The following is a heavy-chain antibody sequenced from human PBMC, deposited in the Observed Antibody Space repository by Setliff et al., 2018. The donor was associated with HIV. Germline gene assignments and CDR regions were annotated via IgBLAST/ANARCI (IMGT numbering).Heavy chain of an antibody. Sequence: PSETLSLTCSVSGISINGYYWSWIRQSPRTRLEWIGYVSSIGNTNYNPSLKSRVAISVDTSKNQFSLQLNSVTAADTAVYFCARTRAPYFFDFWGQGAQVTVSS. J-gene: IGHJ4*02. CDR3: ARTRAPYFFDF. D-gene: IGHD1-26*01. CDR1: GISINGYY. V-gene: IGHV4-4*08. CDR2: VSSIGNT.